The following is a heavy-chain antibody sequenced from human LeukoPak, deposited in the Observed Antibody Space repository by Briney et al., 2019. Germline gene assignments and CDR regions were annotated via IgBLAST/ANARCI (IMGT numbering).Heavy chain of an antibody. V-gene: IGHV1-24*01. D-gene: IGHD4-23*01. Sequence: ASVRVSCKVSGYTLTELSMHWVRQAPGKGLEWMGGFDPEDGETIYAQEFQGRVTMTEDTSTDTAYMELSSLRSEDTAVYYCATARWLQWYFDYWGQGTLVTVSS. CDR1: GYTLTELS. CDR3: ATARWLQWYFDY. J-gene: IGHJ4*02. CDR2: FDPEDGET.